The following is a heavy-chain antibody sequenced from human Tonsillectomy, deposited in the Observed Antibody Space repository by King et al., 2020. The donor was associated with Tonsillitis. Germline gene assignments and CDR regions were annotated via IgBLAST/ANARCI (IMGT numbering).Heavy chain of an antibody. V-gene: IGHV3-11*06. Sequence: VQLVESGGGLVKPGGSLRLSCAASGFIFSGYYMTWVRQAPGKGLEWISYINSSSTYTSYADSVKGRFTISRDNAKNSLYLQMNSLRAEDTAVYYCARDIPRVGATSDWGQGTLVTVSS. J-gene: IGHJ4*02. CDR2: INSSSTYT. CDR1: GFIFSGYY. CDR3: ARDIPRVGATSD. D-gene: IGHD1-26*01.